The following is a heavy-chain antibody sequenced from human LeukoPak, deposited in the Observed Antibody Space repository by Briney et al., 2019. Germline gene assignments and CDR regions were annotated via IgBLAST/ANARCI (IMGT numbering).Heavy chain of an antibody. CDR3: TTKVIRGNSGDDYDD. D-gene: IGHD5-12*01. CDR2: ISSDGNDK. V-gene: IGHV3-30*03. CDR1: GDTFSSYG. J-gene: IGHJ4*02. Sequence: GGSLRLSCAASGDTFSSYGVHWVRQATGKGLEWVALISSDGNDKLYGDSVKGRFTISRDDSKSTLYLQMNSLRAEDTAVYYCTTKVIRGNSGDDYDDWGQGTLVTVPS.